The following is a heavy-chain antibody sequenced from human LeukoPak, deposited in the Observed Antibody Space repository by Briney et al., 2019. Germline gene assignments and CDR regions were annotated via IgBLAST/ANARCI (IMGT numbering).Heavy chain of an antibody. V-gene: IGHV3-30-3*01. J-gene: IGHJ4*02. CDR1: GFTFSSYG. D-gene: IGHD3-9*01. Sequence: PGRSLRLSCAASGFTFSSYGMHWVRQAPGKGLEWVAVISYDGSNKYYADSVKGRFTISRDNSKNTLYLQMNSLRAEDTAVYYCARDMAREFLTGRTPDYWGQGTLVTVSS. CDR3: ARDMAREFLTGRTPDY. CDR2: ISYDGSNK.